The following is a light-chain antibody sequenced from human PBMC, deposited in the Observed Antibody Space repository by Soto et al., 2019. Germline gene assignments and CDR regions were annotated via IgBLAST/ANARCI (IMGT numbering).Light chain of an antibody. Sequence: EIQMTQSPSSLSASVGDRVTLTCRASQSISTYLNWYQQKAGKAPKVMIHDASRLQSGVPCRFSGSGSGTDFTLTSSSLPPEDVGTYYWQQSYSTPFTFAPGTQVDIK. CDR2: DAS. J-gene: IGKJ3*01. V-gene: IGKV1-39*01. CDR1: QSISTY. CDR3: QQSYSTPFT.